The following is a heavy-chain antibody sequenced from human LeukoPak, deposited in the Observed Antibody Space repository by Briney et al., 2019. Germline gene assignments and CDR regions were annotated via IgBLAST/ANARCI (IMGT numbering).Heavy chain of an antibody. D-gene: IGHD3-22*01. CDR2: IYTSGST. CDR3: ARDRSRYDNSGYYWGDAFDI. CDR1: GGSISSYY. Sequence: PSETLSLTCTVSGGSISSYYWSWIRQPAGKGLEWIGRIYTSGSTNYNPSLKSRVTMSVDTSKNQFSLKLSSVTAADTAVYYCARDRSRYDNSGYYWGDAFDIWGQGTMVTVSS. V-gene: IGHV4-4*07. J-gene: IGHJ3*02.